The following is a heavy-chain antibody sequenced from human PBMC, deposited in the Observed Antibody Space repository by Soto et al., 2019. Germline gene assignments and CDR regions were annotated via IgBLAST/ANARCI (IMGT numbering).Heavy chain of an antibody. Sequence: QVQLVQSGAEVKKPGASVKVSCKASGYTFTSYAMHWVRQAPGQRVEWMGWINACNGNTKYSQKFQGRVTITRDTSASTAYMELSSLRSEDTAVYYCARDQQWLVPGAFDIWGQGTMVTVSS. CDR1: GYTFTSYA. J-gene: IGHJ3*02. V-gene: IGHV1-3*01. D-gene: IGHD6-19*01. CDR3: ARDQQWLVPGAFDI. CDR2: INACNGNT.